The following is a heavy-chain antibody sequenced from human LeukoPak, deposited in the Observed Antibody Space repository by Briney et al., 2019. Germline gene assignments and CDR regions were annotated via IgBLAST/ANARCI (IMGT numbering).Heavy chain of an antibody. CDR2: MNPNSGNT. V-gene: IGHV1-8*01. CDR3: ARGSRGYSGYDIDY. Sequence: ASVKVSCKASVYTFTSYDINWVRQATGQGLEWMGWMNPNSGNTGYAQKFQGRVTMTRNTSISTAYMELSSLRSEDTAVYYCARGSRGYSGYDIDYWGQGTLVTVSS. D-gene: IGHD5-12*01. J-gene: IGHJ4*02. CDR1: VYTFTSYD.